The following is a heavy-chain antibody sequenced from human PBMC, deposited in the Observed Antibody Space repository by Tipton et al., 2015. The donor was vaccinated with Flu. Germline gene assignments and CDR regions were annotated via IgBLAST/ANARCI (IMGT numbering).Heavy chain of an antibody. CDR2: INHSGGT. V-gene: IGHV4-34*01. CDR3: ARAQHYDSNAYYYYYMDV. Sequence: TLSLTCAVFGGSFSGYNWNWIRQAPGKGLEWIGEINHSGGTNYNPSLKSRVIISVDMSKNHFSLKLSSVTAADTVVYYCARAQHYDSNAYYYYYMDVWGKGTTVTVSS. J-gene: IGHJ6*03. D-gene: IGHD3-22*01. CDR1: GGSFSGYN.